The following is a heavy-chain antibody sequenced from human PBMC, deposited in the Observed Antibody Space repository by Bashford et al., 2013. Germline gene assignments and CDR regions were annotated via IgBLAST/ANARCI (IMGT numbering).Heavy chain of an antibody. CDR1: GGTFSSYA. D-gene: IGHD5-24*01. CDR2: IIPILGIA. CDR3: ARDAPGSRDGYNILGSNWYFDL. J-gene: IGHJ2*01. Sequence: PSVKVXCKASGGTFSSYAISWVRQAPGQGLEWMGRIIPILGIANYAQKFQGRVTITADKSTSTAYMELSSLRSEDTAVYYCARDAPGSRDGYNILGSNWYFDLWGRGTLVTVSS. V-gene: IGHV1-69*04.